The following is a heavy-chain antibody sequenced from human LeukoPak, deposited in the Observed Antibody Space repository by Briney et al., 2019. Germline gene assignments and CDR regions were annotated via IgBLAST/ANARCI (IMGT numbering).Heavy chain of an antibody. CDR2: IYYSGST. J-gene: IGHJ4*02. D-gene: IGHD6-13*01. CDR3: ARFNPAAGSFCFDY. Sequence: PSETLSLTCTVSGGSISSYYWSWIRQPPGKGLEWIGNIYYSGSTYYNPSLKSRVTISVDTSKKQFSLKLSSVTAADTAVFYCARFNPAAGSFCFDYWGQGTLVTVSS. CDR1: GGSISSYY. V-gene: IGHV4-59*04.